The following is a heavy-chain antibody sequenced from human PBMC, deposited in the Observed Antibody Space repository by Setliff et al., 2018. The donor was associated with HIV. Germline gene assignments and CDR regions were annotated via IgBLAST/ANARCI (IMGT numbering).Heavy chain of an antibody. D-gene: IGHD7-27*01. V-gene: IGHV1-24*01. Sequence: GASVKVSCKVSGFTLREVSMHWVRQAPAKGLEWMGYFDPEDGETVYALKFQGRVTMTEDTSTDTAYMELSGLRSEDTAVYYCARGPLLAGGGPYYFDYWGQGTLVTVSS. CDR2: FDPEDGET. J-gene: IGHJ4*02. CDR3: ARGPLLAGGGPYYFDY. CDR1: GFTLREVS.